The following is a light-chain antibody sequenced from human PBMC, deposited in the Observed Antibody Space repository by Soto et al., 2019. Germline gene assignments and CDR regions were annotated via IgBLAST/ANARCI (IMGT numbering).Light chain of an antibody. CDR2: AAS. CDR3: QQSYSTPLT. Sequence: DIQMTQSASSLSASLGDRVTITWRASQSISSYLNWYQQKQGKAPNLLIYAASSLQSGVPSRFSGSGYGTDFNLTISSLQTEDFATYYCQQSYSTPLTFGGGTKVDIK. V-gene: IGKV1-39*01. CDR1: QSISSY. J-gene: IGKJ4*01.